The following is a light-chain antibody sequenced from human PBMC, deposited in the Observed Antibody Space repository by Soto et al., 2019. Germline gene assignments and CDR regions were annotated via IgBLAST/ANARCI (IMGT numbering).Light chain of an antibody. CDR1: SSNIGAGYD. Sequence: QSVLTQPPSVSGAPGQRVTISCTGSSSNIGAGYDVHWYQQLPGRAPKLLIYGNTNLTSGVPDRFSGSKSGTSASLAITGIQAEDEADYYCLSFDSSLSVVFGGGTKLTVL. CDR2: GNT. V-gene: IGLV1-40*01. J-gene: IGLJ2*01. CDR3: LSFDSSLSVV.